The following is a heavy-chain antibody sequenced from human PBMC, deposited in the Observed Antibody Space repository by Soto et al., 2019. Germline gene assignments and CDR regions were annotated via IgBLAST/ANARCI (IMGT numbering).Heavy chain of an antibody. CDR2: IWYDGSNK. CDR1: GLTFSSYG. D-gene: IGHD3-10*01. V-gene: IGHV3-33*01. CDR3: ARDPPYYYGSGSPLDY. Sequence: PGGSLRLSCAASGLTFSSYGMHWVRQAPGKGLEWVAVIWYDGSNKYYADSVKGRFTISRDNSKNTLYLQMNSLRAEDTAVYYCARDPPYYYGSGSPLDYWGQGTLVTVSS. J-gene: IGHJ4*02.